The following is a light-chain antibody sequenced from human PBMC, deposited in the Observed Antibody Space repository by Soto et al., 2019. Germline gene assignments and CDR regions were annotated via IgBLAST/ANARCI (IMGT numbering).Light chain of an antibody. J-gene: IGLJ1*01. CDR3: NSYTNSSTYV. CDR1: SSDAGSYNG. Sequence: QSALTQPPSVSGTPGQSVTISCTGTSSDAGSYNGVSWYQQPPGTAPKLIIYEGSNRPSGVPDRFSGSKSGNTASLTISGLQAEDEADYYCNSYTNSSTYVYVTGTKLT. V-gene: IGLV2-18*02. CDR2: EGS.